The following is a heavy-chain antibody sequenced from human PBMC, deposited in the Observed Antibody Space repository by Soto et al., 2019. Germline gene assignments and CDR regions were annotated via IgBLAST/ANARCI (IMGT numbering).Heavy chain of an antibody. CDR1: GYTFSTYG. CDR3: ARHAFCTGGTCYSEDGLDV. CDR2: ITAYNGNT. D-gene: IGHD2-15*01. J-gene: IGHJ6*02. V-gene: IGHV1-18*01. Sequence: QVQLVQSGTEVRKPGASVKVSCMASGYTFSTYGISWVRQAPGHRLEWMGWITAYNGNTDYAREFQDRITTTTDTSSSAAXXELRSLRADDTAVYYCARHAFCTGGTCYSEDGLDVWGQGTTVTVSS.